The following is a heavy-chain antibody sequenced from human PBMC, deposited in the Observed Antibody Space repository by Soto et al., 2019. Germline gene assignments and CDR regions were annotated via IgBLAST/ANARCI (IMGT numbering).Heavy chain of an antibody. J-gene: IGHJ6*03. Sequence: PSETLSLTCTVSGGSISSYYWSWIRQPPGKGLEWIGYIYYSGSTNYNPSLKSRVTISVDTSKNQFSLKLSSVTAADTAVYYCARVGYSYGSYYMDVWGKGTTVTAP. CDR2: IYYSGST. D-gene: IGHD5-18*01. CDR3: ARVGYSYGSYYMDV. V-gene: IGHV4-59*01. CDR1: GGSISSYY.